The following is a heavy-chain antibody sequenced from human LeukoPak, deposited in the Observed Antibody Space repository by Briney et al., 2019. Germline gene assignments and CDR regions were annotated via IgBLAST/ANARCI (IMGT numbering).Heavy chain of an antibody. CDR1: GGTFSSYA. Sequence: SVKVSCKASGGTFSSYAISWVRQAPGQGLEWMGGIIPIFGTANYAQKFQGRVTITADESTSTAYMELSSLRSEDTAVYYCARDRGWAGYSYGFYYWGQGTLVTVSS. J-gene: IGHJ4*02. D-gene: IGHD5-18*01. CDR2: IIPIFGTA. V-gene: IGHV1-69*13. CDR3: ARDRGWAGYSYGFYY.